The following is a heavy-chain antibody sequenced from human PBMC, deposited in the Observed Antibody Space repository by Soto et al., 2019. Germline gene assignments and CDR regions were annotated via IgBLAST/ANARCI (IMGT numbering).Heavy chain of an antibody. J-gene: IGHJ4*02. CDR3: ARALRGYGGYAFDY. CDR2: MKQDGSEK. CDR1: GFTFNTYW. V-gene: IGHV3-7*01. Sequence: EVQLVASGGGLVQPGGSLRLSCAASGFTFNTYWMTWVCQTPGKGLEWVANMKQDGSEKYYVDSVKGRFTISRDNAKNSLYLQMNSLRAEDTAVYYCARALRGYGGYAFDYWGQGTLVTVSS. D-gene: IGHD5-12*01.